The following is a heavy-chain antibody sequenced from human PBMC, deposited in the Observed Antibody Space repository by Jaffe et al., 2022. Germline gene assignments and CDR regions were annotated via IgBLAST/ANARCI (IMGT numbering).Heavy chain of an antibody. D-gene: IGHD3-22*01. Sequence: QVQLVQSGAEVKKPGASVKVSCKASGYTFTSYYMHWVRQAPGQGLEWMGIINPSGGSTSYAQKFQGRVTMTRDTSTSTVYMELSSLRSEDTAVYYCARDTPHYYDSSGNDAFDIWGQGTMVTVSS. CDR3: ARDTPHYYDSSGNDAFDI. CDR1: GYTFTSYY. V-gene: IGHV1-46*01. J-gene: IGHJ3*02. CDR2: INPSGGST.